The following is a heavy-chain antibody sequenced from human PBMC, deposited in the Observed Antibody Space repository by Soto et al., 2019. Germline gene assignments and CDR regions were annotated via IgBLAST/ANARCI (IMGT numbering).Heavy chain of an antibody. D-gene: IGHD6-13*01. CDR3: GRGGGRAAAD. J-gene: IGHJ4*02. CDR1: GGSFNNYY. V-gene: IGHV4-34*01. Sequence: QVQLQQWGAGLLKPSETLSLTCAVYGGSFNNYYWSWIRQPPGQGLEWIGEIYQSGSTRYNPSLKSRVTISVDTPKDPFSLRLGSVTAAETAVYYCGRGGGRAAADWGQGTLVTVSS. CDR2: IYQSGST.